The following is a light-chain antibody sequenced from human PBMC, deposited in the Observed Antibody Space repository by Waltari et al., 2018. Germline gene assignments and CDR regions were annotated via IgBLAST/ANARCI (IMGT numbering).Light chain of an antibody. V-gene: IGKV1-39*01. CDR2: AAS. CDR3: QRSYTSPYS. J-gene: IGKJ2*03. Sequence: DIQMTQSPSSLSASVGDRVTITCRAGQSISTYLNLYQQKPGKAPKLLIYAASSLQSGVPSRFSGSGSGTDFTLTSSRLQPEDFATYYCQRSYTSPYSFGQGTRLEIK. CDR1: QSISTY.